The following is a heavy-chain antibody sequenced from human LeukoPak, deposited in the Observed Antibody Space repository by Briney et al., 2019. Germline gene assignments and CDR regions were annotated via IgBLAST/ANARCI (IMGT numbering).Heavy chain of an antibody. CDR1: GYTLTELS. D-gene: IGHD1-26*01. Sequence: GASVKVSCKVSGYTLTELSMHWVRQAPGKGLEWMGGFGPEDGETIYAQKFQGRVTMTEDTSTDTAYMELSSLRSEDTAVYYCATLSGSYGSMKHWGQGTLVTVSS. CDR2: FGPEDGET. J-gene: IGHJ1*01. V-gene: IGHV1-24*01. CDR3: ATLSGSYGSMKH.